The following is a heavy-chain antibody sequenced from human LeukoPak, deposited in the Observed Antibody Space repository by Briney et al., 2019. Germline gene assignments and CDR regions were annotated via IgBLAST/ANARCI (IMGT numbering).Heavy chain of an antibody. CDR2: IYYRGNT. D-gene: IGHD5-12*01. Sequence: SQTLSLTCTVSGASLSSGGYYWSWIRQHPGKGLEWIGYIYYRGNTYYSPSLKSRLTISVDTPKNQISLKLISVTAADTAVYYCARGRRSGYDFDSWGQGTLVAVSS. J-gene: IGHJ5*01. CDR3: ARGRRSGYDFDS. V-gene: IGHV4-31*03. CDR1: GASLSSGGYY.